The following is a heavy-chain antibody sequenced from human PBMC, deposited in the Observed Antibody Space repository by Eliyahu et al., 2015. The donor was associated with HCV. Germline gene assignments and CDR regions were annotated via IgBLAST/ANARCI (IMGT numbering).Heavy chain of an antibody. D-gene: IGHD3-16*01. CDR2: IYYNGNT. J-gene: IGHJ6*02. Sequence: QLQLQESGPGLVKPSETLSLTCTVSGGSVSRSYFHWGWIRQPPGKGLEWIGSIYYNGNTYYQASLTSRVTILVDTSKNQFSLQLSSVSAADTAVYYCVREARRDAGGVILLRNYGMDVWGQGTTVTVSS. CDR1: GGSVSRSYFH. V-gene: IGHV4-39*02. CDR3: VREARRDAGGVILLRNYGMDV.